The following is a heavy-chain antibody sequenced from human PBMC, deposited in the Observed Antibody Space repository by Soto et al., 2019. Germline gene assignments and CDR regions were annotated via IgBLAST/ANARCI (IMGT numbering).Heavy chain of an antibody. J-gene: IGHJ6*02. D-gene: IGHD6-13*01. Sequence: GGSLRLSCAASGFSFSSYWMHWVRQAPGKGLVWVSRINSDGSSTSYADSVKGRFTISRDNAKNTLYLQMNSLRAEDTAVYYCARDIGTEYSSSWYALYYYYYGKDVWGQGTTVTVSS. CDR2: INSDGSST. CDR3: ARDIGTEYSSSWYALYYYYYGKDV. V-gene: IGHV3-74*01. CDR1: GFSFSSYW.